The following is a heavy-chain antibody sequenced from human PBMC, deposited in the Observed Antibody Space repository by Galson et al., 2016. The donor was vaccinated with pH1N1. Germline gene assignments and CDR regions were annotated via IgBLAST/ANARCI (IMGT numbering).Heavy chain of an antibody. CDR3: ARDPLRGALDI. CDR2: INDDGSER. J-gene: IGHJ3*02. CDR1: GFTFSRSW. Sequence: SLRLSCAGSGFTFSRSWMSWVRQSPGQGLQWVANINDDGSERYYVDSVVKGRFTISRDNARNSLYLQMNSLGVEDTAFYYCARDPLRGALDIWGQGTKLTVSS. D-gene: IGHD1-26*01. V-gene: IGHV3-7*01.